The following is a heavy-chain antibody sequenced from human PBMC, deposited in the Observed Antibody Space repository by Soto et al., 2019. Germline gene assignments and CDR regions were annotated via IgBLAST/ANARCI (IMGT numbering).Heavy chain of an antibody. CDR1: GGTFSRFA. Sequence: SVKVSCKASGGTFSRFAISWVRQAPGQGLEWMGGIIPMFGKANYAQKFQGRVTITADESTSTGYMELRSLTSEDTAVYYCARDGTTYDSTGYYYGYWGQGALVTVSS. CDR2: IIPMFGKA. V-gene: IGHV1-69*13. CDR3: ARDGTTYDSTGYYYGY. D-gene: IGHD3-22*01. J-gene: IGHJ4*02.